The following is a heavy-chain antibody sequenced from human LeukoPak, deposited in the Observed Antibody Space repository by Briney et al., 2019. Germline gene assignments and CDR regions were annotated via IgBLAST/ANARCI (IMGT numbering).Heavy chain of an antibody. V-gene: IGHV3-30-3*01. Sequence: GGSLTLSCAASGFTFSSYAMHWVRQAPGKGLEWVAVISYDGSNKYYADSVKGRFTISRDNSKNTLYLQMNSLRAEDTAVYYCARDPGGAVTGTTERGYYYYGMDVWGQGTTVTVSS. J-gene: IGHJ6*02. CDR1: GFTFSSYA. CDR2: ISYDGSNK. CDR3: ARDPGGAVTGTTERGYYYYGMDV. D-gene: IGHD1-20*01.